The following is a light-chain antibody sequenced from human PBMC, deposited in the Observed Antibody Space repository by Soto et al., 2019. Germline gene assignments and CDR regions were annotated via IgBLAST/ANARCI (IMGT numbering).Light chain of an antibody. CDR2: DVS. CDR1: SSDVGGYNY. V-gene: IGLV2-14*01. J-gene: IGLJ2*01. Sequence: QSVLTQPASVSGSPGQSIIISCTGTSSDVGGYNYVSWYQQHPGKAPKLMIYDVSIRPSGVSNRFSGSKSGNTASLTISGLQAEDEADYYCSSYTSSSSVVFGGGTKLTVL. CDR3: SSYTSSSSVV.